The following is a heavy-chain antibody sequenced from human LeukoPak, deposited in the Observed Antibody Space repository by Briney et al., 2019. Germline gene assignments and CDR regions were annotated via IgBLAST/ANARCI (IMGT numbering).Heavy chain of an antibody. CDR1: GGSISSYY. D-gene: IGHD4-17*01. J-gene: IGHJ4*02. V-gene: IGHV4-59*08. Sequence: SSETLSLTCTVSGGSISSYYWSWIRQPPGKGLEWIGYIYYSGSTNYNPSLKSRVTISVDTSKNQFSLKLSSATAADTAVYYCARSTVTTPDYWGQGTLVTVSS. CDR2: IYYSGST. CDR3: ARSTVTTPDY.